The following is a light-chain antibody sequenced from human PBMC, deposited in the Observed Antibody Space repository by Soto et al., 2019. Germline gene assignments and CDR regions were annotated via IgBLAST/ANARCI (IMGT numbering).Light chain of an antibody. J-gene: IGKJ5*01. CDR3: QQYYDWPIT. CDR2: GAS. Sequence: EIVLTQSPATLSVSPGERATLSCRASQSISSLLAWYQQKRGQAPRLLIYGASTRATGIPARFSGSGSGTDFTLTISSLQSEDFAVYYCQQYYDWPITFGQGTRLDSK. CDR1: QSISSL. V-gene: IGKV3-15*01.